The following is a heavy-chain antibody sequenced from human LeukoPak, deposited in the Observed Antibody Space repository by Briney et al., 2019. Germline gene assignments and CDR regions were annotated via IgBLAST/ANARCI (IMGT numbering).Heavy chain of an antibody. CDR1: GFTFDDFA. CDR3: AKDTMRIDHAMDA. D-gene: IGHD2-2*01. Sequence: GGSLRLSCAASGFTFDDFAMHWVRQAPGKGLERVSGITWKSGALGYADSVKGRFTISRDNAKKSLYLQMNSLRPEDTALYYCAKDTMRIDHAMDAWGQGTTVTVSS. CDR2: ITWKSGAL. V-gene: IGHV3-9*01. J-gene: IGHJ6*02.